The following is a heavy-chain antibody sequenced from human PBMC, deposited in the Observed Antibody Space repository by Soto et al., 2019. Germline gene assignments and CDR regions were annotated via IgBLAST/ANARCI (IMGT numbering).Heavy chain of an antibody. J-gene: IGHJ4*02. Sequence: GVSLRLSWGACGGKCIRSISKWVRQDAGEGLEWVSSIRSTTNYIYYGDAMKGRFTTSRDNAKNSLYLEMNSLRAEDTAVYYCARESEDLTSNFDYWGQGTPVTVSS. CDR2: IRSTTNYI. V-gene: IGHV3-21*06. CDR3: ARESEDLTSNFDY. CDR1: GGKCIRSI.